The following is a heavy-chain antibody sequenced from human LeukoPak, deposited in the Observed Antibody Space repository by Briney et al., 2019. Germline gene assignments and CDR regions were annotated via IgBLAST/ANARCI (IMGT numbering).Heavy chain of an antibody. V-gene: IGHV3-48*04. J-gene: IGHJ4*02. CDR1: GFTFSSYA. Sequence: GGSLRLSCAASGFTFSSYAMSWVRQAPGKGLEWVSYISSSGSTIYYADSVKGRFTISRDNAKNSLYLQMNSLRAEDTAVYYCARERDANYYDSSGYYSIRDYWGQGTLVTVSS. CDR3: ARERDANYYDSSGYYSIRDY. D-gene: IGHD3-22*01. CDR2: ISSSGSTI.